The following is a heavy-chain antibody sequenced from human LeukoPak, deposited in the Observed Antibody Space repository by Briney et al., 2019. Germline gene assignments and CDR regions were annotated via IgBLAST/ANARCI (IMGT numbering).Heavy chain of an antibody. CDR2: INPDSGGT. Sequence: ASVKVSCKASGYTFTGYYMHWVRQAPGQGLEWMGWINPDSGGTNYAQKFQGRVTMTRGTSISTAYMELSRLRSDDTAVYYCARAMGGRFGYNYVADYWGQGTLVTVSS. D-gene: IGHD5-24*01. CDR1: GYTFTGYY. J-gene: IGHJ4*02. V-gene: IGHV1-2*02. CDR3: ARAMGGRFGYNYVADY.